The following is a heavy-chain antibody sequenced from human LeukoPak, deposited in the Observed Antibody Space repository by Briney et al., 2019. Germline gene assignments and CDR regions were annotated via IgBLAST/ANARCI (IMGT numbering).Heavy chain of an antibody. CDR3: ARGRTDIVVVVAATDLAFDI. D-gene: IGHD2-15*01. V-gene: IGHV4-59*01. CDR1: GRSISGYY. CDR2: IYYSGST. Sequence: SGTLSLTCTVSGRSISGYYWSWIRQPPGKGLEWIGYIYYSGSTNYNPSLKSRVTISVDTSRNQFSLKLSSVTAADTAVYYCARGRTDIVVVVAATDLAFDIWGQGTMVTVSS. J-gene: IGHJ3*02.